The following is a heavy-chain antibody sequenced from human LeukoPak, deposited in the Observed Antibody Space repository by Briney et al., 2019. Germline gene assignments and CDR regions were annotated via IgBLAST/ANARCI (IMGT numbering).Heavy chain of an antibody. Sequence: SETLSLTCTVSGGSISSSSYYWGWIRQPAGKGLEWIGRIYTSGSTNYNPSLKSRVTMSVDTSKNQFSLKLSSVTAADTAVYYCARGVSSWSWFDPWGQGTLVTVSS. D-gene: IGHD6-13*01. V-gene: IGHV4-61*02. CDR2: IYTSGST. CDR1: GGSISSSSYY. J-gene: IGHJ5*02. CDR3: ARGVSSWSWFDP.